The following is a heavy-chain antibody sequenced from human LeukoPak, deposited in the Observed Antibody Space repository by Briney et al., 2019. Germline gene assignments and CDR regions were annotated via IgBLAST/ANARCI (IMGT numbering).Heavy chain of an antibody. V-gene: IGHV3-33*05. D-gene: IGHD3-10*01. CDR1: GFTFSSYG. Sequence: GGSLRLSCAASGFTFSSYGMHWVRQAPGKGLEGVAVISSDGSNKYYAVSVKGRFTISRDNATNTLYLQMNSLRAEHTDVYSCAKAGLLWFGDRKGSIKDRGQGTLVTVSS. CDR2: ISSDGSNK. J-gene: IGHJ4*02. CDR3: AKAGLLWFGDRKGSIKD.